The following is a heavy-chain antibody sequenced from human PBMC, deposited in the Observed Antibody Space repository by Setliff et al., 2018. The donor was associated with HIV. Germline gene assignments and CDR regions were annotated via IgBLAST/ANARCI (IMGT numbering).Heavy chain of an antibody. Sequence: SETLSLTCTVSGGSISSGSYYWSWIRQPAGKGLEWIGHIYTSGSTNYNPSLKSRVTISVYTSKNQFSLKRSSVTAADTAVYYCASGLVLAMFDYWGQGTLVTVSS. V-gene: IGHV4-61*09. CDR2: IYTSGST. J-gene: IGHJ4*02. D-gene: IGHD5-18*01. CDR1: GGSISSGSYY. CDR3: ASGLVLAMFDY.